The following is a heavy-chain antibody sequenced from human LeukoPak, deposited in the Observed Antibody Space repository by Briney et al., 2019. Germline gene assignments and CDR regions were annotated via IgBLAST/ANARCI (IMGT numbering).Heavy chain of an antibody. CDR2: FDPEDGET. J-gene: IGHJ4*02. D-gene: IGHD3-22*01. CDR1: GYTLTELS. V-gene: IGHV1-24*01. Sequence: ASVKVSCKVSGYTLTELSMHWVRQAPGKGLEWMGGFDPEDGETIYAQKFQGRVTMTEDTSTDTAYMELSSLGSEDTAVYYCATAGIDSSGYLLGYWGQGTLVTVSS. CDR3: ATAGIDSSGYLLGY.